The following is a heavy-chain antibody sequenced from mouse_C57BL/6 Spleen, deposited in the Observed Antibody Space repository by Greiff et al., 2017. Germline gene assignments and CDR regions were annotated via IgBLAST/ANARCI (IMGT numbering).Heavy chain of an antibody. CDR1: GYTFTSYW. CDR3: TRTIYYDYDGYAMDY. V-gene: IGHV1-5*01. CDR2: IYPGNSDT. J-gene: IGHJ4*01. D-gene: IGHD2-4*01. Sequence: VQLQQSGTVLARPGASVKMSCKTSGYTFTSYWMHWVKQRPGQGLEWIGAIYPGNSDTSYNQKFKGKATLTAVTSASTAYMELSSLTNEDSAVYYCTRTIYYDYDGYAMDYWGQGTSVTVSS.